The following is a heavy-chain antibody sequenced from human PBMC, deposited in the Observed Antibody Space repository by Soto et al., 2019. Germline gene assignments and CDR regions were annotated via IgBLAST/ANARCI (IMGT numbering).Heavy chain of an antibody. CDR2: ISGSDGRT. CDR1: GFTFSSYA. D-gene: IGHD1-26*01. CDR3: ATHTRWELLRAFDI. J-gene: IGHJ3*02. Sequence: EVQLLESGGGLVEPGGSLRLSCAASGFTFSSYAMTWVRRAPGKGLEGVSVISGSDGRTYSADSVKGRFTISRDNSKNTLYLHMNSLRAEDTAVYYCATHTRWELLRAFDIWGQGTMVTVSS. V-gene: IGHV3-23*01.